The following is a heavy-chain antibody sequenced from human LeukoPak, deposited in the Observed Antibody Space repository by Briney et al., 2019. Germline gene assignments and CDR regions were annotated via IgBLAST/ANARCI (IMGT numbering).Heavy chain of an antibody. CDR3: AKSSGWNYYYYMDV. CDR2: ISGDSDST. CDR1: GFTFDDYG. D-gene: IGHD6-19*01. V-gene: IGHV3-43*02. J-gene: IGHJ6*03. Sequence: PGGSLRLSCAASGFTFDDYGMHWVRQAPGKGLEWVSLISGDSDSTYYADSVQGRFTISRDNAKNSLYLQMNSLRAEDTAVYYCAKSSGWNYYYYMDVWGKGTTVIASS.